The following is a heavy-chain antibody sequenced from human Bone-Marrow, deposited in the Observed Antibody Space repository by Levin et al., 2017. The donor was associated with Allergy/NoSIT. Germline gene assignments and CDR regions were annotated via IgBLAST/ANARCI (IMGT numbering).Heavy chain of an antibody. D-gene: IGHD3-10*01. CDR1: GFIFTQAS. Sequence: TGGSLRLSCAASGFIFTQASMSWVRQAPGKGLEWVGRIKTNTEGGATDSAAPVKGRFTISRDDSKNTLYLQMNSLKTEDTALYYCATERGYSGSKIFDYWGQGTLVTVSS. CDR3: ATERGYSGSKIFDY. V-gene: IGHV3-15*01. J-gene: IGHJ4*02. CDR2: IKTNTEGGAT.